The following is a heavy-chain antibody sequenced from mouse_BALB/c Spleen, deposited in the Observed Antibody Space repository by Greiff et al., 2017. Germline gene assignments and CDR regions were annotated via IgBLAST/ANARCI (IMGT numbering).Heavy chain of an antibody. J-gene: IGHJ4*01. D-gene: IGHD2-1*01. CDR2: ISSGGGST. CDR3: ARQGYGNY. Sequence: DVQLVESGGGLVKPGGSLKLSCAASGFAFSSYDMSWVRQTPEKRLEWVAYISSGGGSTYYPDTVKGRFTISRDNAKNTLYLQMSSLKSEDTAMYYCARQGYGNYWGQGTSVTVSS. V-gene: IGHV5-12-1*01. CDR1: GFAFSSYD.